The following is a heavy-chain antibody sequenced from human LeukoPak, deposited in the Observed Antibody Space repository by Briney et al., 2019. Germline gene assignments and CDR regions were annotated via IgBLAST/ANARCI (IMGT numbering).Heavy chain of an antibody. V-gene: IGHV1-8*02. CDR1: GGTFSSYA. J-gene: IGHJ4*02. Sequence: ASVKVSCKASGGTFSSYAISWVRQATGQGLEWMGWMNPNSGNTGYAQKFQGRVTMTRNTSISTAYMELSSLRSEDTAVYYCARASYGSGAYYFDYWGQGTLVTVSS. CDR3: ARASYGSGAYYFDY. D-gene: IGHD3-10*01. CDR2: MNPNSGNT.